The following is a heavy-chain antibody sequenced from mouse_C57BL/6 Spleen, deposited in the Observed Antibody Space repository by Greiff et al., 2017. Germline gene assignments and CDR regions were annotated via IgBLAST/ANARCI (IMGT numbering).Heavy chain of an antibody. CDR3: ARGITTVEATGAMDY. V-gene: IGHV1-26*01. J-gene: IGHJ4*01. CDR1: GYTFTDYY. D-gene: IGHD1-1*01. Sequence: VQLQQSGPELVKPGASVKISCTASGYTFTDYYMNWVKQSHGKSLEWIGDINPNNGGTSYNQKFKGKATLTVDKSSSTAYMELRSLTSEDSAVYYCARGITTVEATGAMDYWGQGTSVTVSS. CDR2: INPNNGGT.